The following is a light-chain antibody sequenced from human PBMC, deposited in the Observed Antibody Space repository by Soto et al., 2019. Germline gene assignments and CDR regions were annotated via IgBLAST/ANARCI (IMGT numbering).Light chain of an antibody. CDR3: SSHTTSNTRV. V-gene: IGLV2-14*03. CDR1: SSDVGAYDF. Sequence: QSALTQPASVSGSPGQSIAISCTRTSSDVGAYDFVSWYQQHPDKAPKRLIYEVNNRPSGVSDRFSGSKSVNTATLTISGLQAEDEAGYYFSSHTTSNTRVFGTGTKLTV. CDR2: EVN. J-gene: IGLJ1*01.